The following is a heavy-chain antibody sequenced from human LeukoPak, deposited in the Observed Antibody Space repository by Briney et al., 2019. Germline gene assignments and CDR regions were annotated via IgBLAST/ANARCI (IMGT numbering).Heavy chain of an antibody. V-gene: IGHV3-49*03. CDR1: GFSFGDYA. D-gene: IGHD3-22*01. CDR2: IRAKAYGGTT. CDR3: TRVPIRTVTMIIVIRGHDAFDI. Sequence: SGGSLRLSCTASGFSFGDYAMTWLRQAPGKGLEWVGFIRAKAYGGTTEYAASVKGRFTISRDDSKSIAYLQMNSLQTEDTAVYFCTRVPIRTVTMIIVIRGHDAFDIWGQGTMVTVSS. J-gene: IGHJ3*02.